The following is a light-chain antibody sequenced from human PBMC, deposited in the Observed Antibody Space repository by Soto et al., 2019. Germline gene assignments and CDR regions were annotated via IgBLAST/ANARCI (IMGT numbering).Light chain of an antibody. CDR3: QHSYSTST. CDR1: QSISSY. J-gene: IGKJ3*01. Sequence: DIQMTQSPSSLSASVGDRVTITCRASQSISSYLNWYQQKPGKAPKFLIHAASSLQSGVPSRFSGSGSGTDFPLTISCLQPEDFATYYCQHSYSTSTFGPGTKVHI. CDR2: AAS. V-gene: IGKV1-39*01.